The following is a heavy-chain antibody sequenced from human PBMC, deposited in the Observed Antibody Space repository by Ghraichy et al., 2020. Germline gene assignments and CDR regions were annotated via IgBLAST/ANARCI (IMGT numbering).Heavy chain of an antibody. Sequence: GGSLRLSCAASGFTFSSFGMYWVRQAPGKGPEWVAVICYDGSNEAYADPVKGRFTISRDNSKNTLYLQMNSLRDEDTAMYYCARDPSSRAAAGRFDYWGQGTLVTVSS. J-gene: IGHJ4*02. D-gene: IGHD6-13*01. V-gene: IGHV3-33*01. CDR1: GFTFSSFG. CDR2: ICYDGSNE. CDR3: ARDPSSRAAAGRFDY.